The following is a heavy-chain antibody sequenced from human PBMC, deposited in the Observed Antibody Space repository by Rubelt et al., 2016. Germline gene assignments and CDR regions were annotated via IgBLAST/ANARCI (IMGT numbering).Heavy chain of an antibody. D-gene: IGHD6-13*01. V-gene: IGHV4-4*08. CDR1: GESINSYH. CDR2: IYNTGNT. Sequence: QVHLQESGPGLVKPSETLSLTCSVSGESINSYHWSWIRQPAGEGLEWIGTIYNTGNTNYNASLKSRVTISRDTSKNQLSLKLTLVTAAATAVYYCARDSGYSSSSTLDYWGQGTLVTVSS. CDR3: ARDSGYSSSSTLDY. J-gene: IGHJ4*02.